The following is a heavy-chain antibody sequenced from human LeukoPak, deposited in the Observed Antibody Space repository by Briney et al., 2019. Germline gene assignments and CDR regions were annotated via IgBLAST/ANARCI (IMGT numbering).Heavy chain of an antibody. CDR3: ASGTSVDFDY. D-gene: IGHD3-10*01. CDR1: GGSFSGYY. V-gene: IGHV4-34*01. J-gene: IGHJ4*02. Sequence: SETLSLTCAVYGGSFSGYYWSWIRQPPGKGLEWIGEINHSGSTNYNPSLKSRVTISVDTSKNQFSLKLSSVTAADTAVYYCASGTSVDFDYWGQGTLVTVSS. CDR2: INHSGST.